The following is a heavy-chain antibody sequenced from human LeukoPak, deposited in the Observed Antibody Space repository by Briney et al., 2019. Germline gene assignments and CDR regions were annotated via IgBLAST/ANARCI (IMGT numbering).Heavy chain of an antibody. CDR2: INMDGSRT. CDR3: ARVGAVAGITDI. J-gene: IGHJ3*02. D-gene: IGHD6-19*01. CDR1: GFTFSSYW. V-gene: IGHV3-74*01. Sequence: GGSLTLSCAASGFTFSSYWIHWVRHAPGRGLVWVSRINMDGSRTSYADLVKGRFTISRDNAKNTVYLQMNGLRAEDTAMYYCARVGAVAGITDIWGQGAMVTVSS.